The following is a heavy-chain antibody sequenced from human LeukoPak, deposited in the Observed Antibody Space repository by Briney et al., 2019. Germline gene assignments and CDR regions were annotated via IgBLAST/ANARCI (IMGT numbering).Heavy chain of an antibody. J-gene: IGHJ6*02. CDR2: ISAYNGNT. D-gene: IGHD3-10*01. CDR3: ARDRVSYYCIGEQHMDV. CDR1: GYTFTSYG. V-gene: IGHV1-18*01. Sequence: GASVKVSCKASGYTFTSYGISWVRQAPGQGLEWMGWISAYNGNTNYAQKLQGRVTMTTDTSTSTAYMELRSLRSDDTAVYYCARDRVSYYCIGEQHMDVWGQGTTVTVSS.